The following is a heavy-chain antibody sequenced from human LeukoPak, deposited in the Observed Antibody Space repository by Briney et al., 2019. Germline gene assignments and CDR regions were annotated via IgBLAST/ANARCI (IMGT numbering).Heavy chain of an antibody. Sequence: GGSLSLSCADSGFTFSSYDIHWVRHATGKGLEWVSGIGTAGEIYYPGSVKGRFTISRENAKNSLYLQMNSLRAGDTAVYYCARAAYSSTWYSRYFDLWGRGTLVTVSS. CDR3: ARAAYSSTWYSRYFDL. D-gene: IGHD6-13*01. CDR1: GFTFSSYD. J-gene: IGHJ2*01. V-gene: IGHV3-13*01. CDR2: IGTAGEI.